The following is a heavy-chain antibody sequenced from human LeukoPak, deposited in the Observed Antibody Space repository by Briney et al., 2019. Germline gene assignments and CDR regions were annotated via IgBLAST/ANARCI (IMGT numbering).Heavy chain of an antibody. J-gene: IGHJ4*02. Sequence: PGGSLRLSCAASGFTFSSYTMSWVRQAPGKGLEWVANIKKDGSEKYYVDSVKGRFTISRDNAKNSLYLQMNSLRAEDTAVYYCAREDSSGYANFDYWGQGTLVTVSS. CDR2: IKKDGSEK. V-gene: IGHV3-7*01. CDR1: GFTFSSYT. CDR3: AREDSSGYANFDY. D-gene: IGHD3-22*01.